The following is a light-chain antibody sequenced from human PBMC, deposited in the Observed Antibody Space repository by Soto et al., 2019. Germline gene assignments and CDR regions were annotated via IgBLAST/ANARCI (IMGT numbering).Light chain of an antibody. CDR2: DVS. J-gene: IGKJ1*01. Sequence: DIQMTQSPSTLSVSVGERATLTCRASQSISGWLAWYQQKPGKAPKILIHDVSDLESGVPVRFSGSGSGTEFTLTISSLQPDDFATYYCQQYGTFPWTFGQGTKVDIK. V-gene: IGKV1-5*01. CDR1: QSISGW. CDR3: QQYGTFPWT.